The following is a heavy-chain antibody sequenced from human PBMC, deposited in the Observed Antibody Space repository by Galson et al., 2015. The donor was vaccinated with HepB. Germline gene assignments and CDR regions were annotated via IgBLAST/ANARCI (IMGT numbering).Heavy chain of an antibody. CDR1: GGTFSSYT. V-gene: IGHV1-69*02. J-gene: IGHJ6*02. D-gene: IGHD6-19*01. Sequence: SVKVSCKASGGTFSSYTISWVRQAPGQGLEWMGRIIPILGIANYAQKFQGRVTITADKSTSTAYMELSSLRSEDTAVYYCQCAVAGTHYYYGMDVWGQGTTVTVSS. CDR3: QCAVAGTHYYYGMDV. CDR2: IIPILGIA.